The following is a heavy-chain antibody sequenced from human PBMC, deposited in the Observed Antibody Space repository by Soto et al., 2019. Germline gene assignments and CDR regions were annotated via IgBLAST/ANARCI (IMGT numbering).Heavy chain of an antibody. J-gene: IGHJ6*02. CDR2: ISGSGGST. D-gene: IGHD1-1*01. Sequence: EVQLLESGGGLVQPGGSLRLSCAASGFTFSSYAMSWVRQAPGKGLEWVSAISGSGGSTYYADSVKGRFTISRDNSKNTRYLQRSRLRAEDTAVYDCAKEGESTGTRWDYYGMDVWGQGTTVTVSS. CDR1: GFTFSSYA. CDR3: AKEGESTGTRWDYYGMDV. V-gene: IGHV3-23*01.